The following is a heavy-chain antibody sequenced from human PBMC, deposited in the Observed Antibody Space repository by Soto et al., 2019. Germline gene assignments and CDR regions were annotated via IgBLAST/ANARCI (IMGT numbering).Heavy chain of an antibody. J-gene: IGHJ5*02. V-gene: IGHV2-5*02. Sequence: QITLKESGPTLLKPTQTLTLTCTFSGLSLSTSGEAVGWIRQPPGKALHWLALIYWDDDKRYTPTLKTRLTITKDTSKNQVVLTLTNMDPVDTATYYCARYVSTSPAGWFAPWGQGILVPVSS. CDR3: ARYVSTSPAGWFAP. CDR2: IYWDDDK. CDR1: GLSLSTSGEA. D-gene: IGHD3-10*01.